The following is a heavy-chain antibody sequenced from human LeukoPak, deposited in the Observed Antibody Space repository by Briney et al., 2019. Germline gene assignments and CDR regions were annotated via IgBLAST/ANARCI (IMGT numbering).Heavy chain of an antibody. CDR2: VHYSGST. J-gene: IGHJ4*02. CDR1: SGSISRFY. V-gene: IGHV4-59*08. Sequence: SETLSLTCTISSGSISRFYWSWIRQPPGKALEWLGFVHYSGSTNLNPSLKSRITISLDMSNNQLSLKLSSVTAADTAVYYCSGSTITPAYFDYWGQGTPVTVSS. D-gene: IGHD5-24*01. CDR3: SGSTITPAYFDY.